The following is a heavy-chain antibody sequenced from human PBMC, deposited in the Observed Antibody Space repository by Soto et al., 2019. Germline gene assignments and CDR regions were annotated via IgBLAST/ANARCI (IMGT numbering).Heavy chain of an antibody. V-gene: IGHV3-15*07. CDR3: TTCSSTGSVSSYVDY. Sequence: EVQLVESGGGLVKPGGSLRLSCAASGFTFSNAWMNWVRQAPGKGLEWVGRIKSKTVGGTTDYAAPVKGRFTISRDDSYNTLYRQMDRLKTEDAAVYYCTTCSSTGSVSSYVDYWGQGTLVTFSS. J-gene: IGHJ4*02. CDR1: GFTFSNAW. CDR2: IKSKTVGGTT. D-gene: IGHD2-2*01.